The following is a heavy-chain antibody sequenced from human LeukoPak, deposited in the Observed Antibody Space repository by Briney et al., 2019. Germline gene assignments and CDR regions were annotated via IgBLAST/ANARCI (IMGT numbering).Heavy chain of an antibody. V-gene: IGHV3-7*01. Sequence: GGSLRLSCAASGFTFTTYWMSWVRQPPGKGLEWVANIKQDGTEKYYVDSVKGRFTISRDHAKNSLSLQMNSLRAEDTAVYYCARYYDFWGASYGNYYMDVWGKGTTVTVSS. D-gene: IGHD3-3*01. CDR3: ARYYDFWGASYGNYYMDV. CDR2: IKQDGTEK. J-gene: IGHJ6*03. CDR1: GFTFTTYW.